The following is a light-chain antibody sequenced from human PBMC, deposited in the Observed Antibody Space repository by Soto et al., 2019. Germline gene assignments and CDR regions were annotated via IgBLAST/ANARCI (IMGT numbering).Light chain of an antibody. Sequence: DIQMTQSPSTLSASVGDRVTITCRASQSISNSLAWYQQKPGKAPKLLIYEASSLKSGVPSRFSGSGSGTESTLTISSLQPDDFATYYCQQYNGYWTFGQGTKVEIK. CDR1: QSISNS. CDR2: EAS. CDR3: QQYNGYWT. J-gene: IGKJ1*01. V-gene: IGKV1-5*03.